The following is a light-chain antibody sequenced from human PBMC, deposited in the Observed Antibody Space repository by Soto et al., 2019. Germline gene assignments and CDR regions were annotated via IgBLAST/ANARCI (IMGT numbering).Light chain of an antibody. CDR2: EVS. V-gene: IGLV2-14*01. CDR1: SSDVGCYNY. J-gene: IGLJ1*01. CDR3: SSYTSSSTRV. Sequence: QSALTQPASVSGSPGQSITISCTGTSSDVGCYNYVSWYQQHPGKAPKLMIYEVSNRPSGVSNRFPGSKSGNTASLTISGLQAEDEADYYCSSYTSSSTRVFGTGTKVTVL.